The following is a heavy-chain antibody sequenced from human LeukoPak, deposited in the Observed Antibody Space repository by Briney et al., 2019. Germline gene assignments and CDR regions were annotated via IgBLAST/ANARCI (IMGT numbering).Heavy chain of an antibody. V-gene: IGHV3-20*04. CDR3: ARAPITSPFYFDY. CDR2: INWSGGST. J-gene: IGHJ4*02. D-gene: IGHD2-2*01. Sequence: RPGGSLRLSCAAAGFTFSNYWMSWVRQVPGKGLEWVSGINWSGGSTGYADSLRGRFTLSRDNAKNSLYLQMDSLRAEDTALYYCARAPITSPFYFDYWGQGTLVTVSS. CDR1: GFTFSNYW.